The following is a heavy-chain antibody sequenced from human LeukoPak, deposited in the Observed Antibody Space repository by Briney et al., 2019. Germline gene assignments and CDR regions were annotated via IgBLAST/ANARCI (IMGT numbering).Heavy chain of an antibody. V-gene: IGHV4-4*02. Sequence: PSETLSLTCAVSGDSISSLNWWTWVRLSPEKGLEWIGEIHHSGKTNYNPSLKSRVNISLDKSKNHFSLRVNSVVAADTAIYYCARAPDTAIPYYYMDVWGKGTTVTVSS. D-gene: IGHD5-18*01. CDR3: ARAPDTAIPYYYMDV. J-gene: IGHJ6*03. CDR2: IHHSGKT. CDR1: GDSISSLNW.